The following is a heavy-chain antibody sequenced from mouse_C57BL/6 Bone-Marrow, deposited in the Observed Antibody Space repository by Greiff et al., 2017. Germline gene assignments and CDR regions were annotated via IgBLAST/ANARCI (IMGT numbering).Heavy chain of an antibody. CDR2: ISSGGSYT. CDR1: GFTFSSYG. Sequence: EVQLQESGGDLVKPGGSLKLSCAASGFTFSSYGMSWVRQTPDKRLEWVATISSGGSYTYYPDSVKGRFTISRDNAKNTLYLQMSSLKSEDTAMYYCARQEAMDYWGQGTSVTVSS. V-gene: IGHV5-6*01. CDR3: ARQEAMDY. J-gene: IGHJ4*01.